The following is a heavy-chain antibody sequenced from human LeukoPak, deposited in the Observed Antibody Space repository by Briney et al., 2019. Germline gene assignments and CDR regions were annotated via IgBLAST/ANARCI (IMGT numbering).Heavy chain of an antibody. CDR1: GYTFTSYG. CDR3: ARDLGYYYDSSGLVDFDY. V-gene: IGHV1-18*01. CDR2: ISAYNGNT. Sequence: ASVKVSCKASGYTFTSYGISWVRQAPGQGLEWMGWISAYNGNTNYAQKLQGRVTMTTDTSTSTAYMELRSLRSDDTAVYYCARDLGYYYDSSGLVDFDYWGQGTLVTASS. J-gene: IGHJ4*02. D-gene: IGHD3-22*01.